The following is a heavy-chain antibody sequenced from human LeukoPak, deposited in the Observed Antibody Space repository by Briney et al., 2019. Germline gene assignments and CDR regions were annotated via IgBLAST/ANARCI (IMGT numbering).Heavy chain of an antibody. D-gene: IGHD1-26*01. V-gene: IGHV4-61*01. CDR2: IYYPGST. CDR1: GGSISSSSYY. Sequence: SETLSLTCTVSGGSISSSSYYWTWIRQSPGKRLEWIGYIYYPGSTNYNPSVKSRVTISVDRSKNQFSLELSSVTAADTAVYYCARVLARSFDIWGQGTMVTVSS. CDR3: ARVLARSFDI. J-gene: IGHJ3*02.